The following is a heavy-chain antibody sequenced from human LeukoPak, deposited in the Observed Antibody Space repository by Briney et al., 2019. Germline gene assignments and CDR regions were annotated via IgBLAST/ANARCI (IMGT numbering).Heavy chain of an antibody. CDR3: ARYCGVNCVYYYDMDC. Sequence: HGESLKISCKGSGYIFTSYWIDWVRQMPGKGLEWMGIIYPGDSDTRYSPSFQGQVTISADKSISTAYLQWSSLKASDTAMYYCARYCGVNCVYYYDMDCLVQGTTVTVSS. CDR1: GYIFTSYW. V-gene: IGHV5-51*01. J-gene: IGHJ6*02. D-gene: IGHD4-23*01. CDR2: IYPGDSDT.